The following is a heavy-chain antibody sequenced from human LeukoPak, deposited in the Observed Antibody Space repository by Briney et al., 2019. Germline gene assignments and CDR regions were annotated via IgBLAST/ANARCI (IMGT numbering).Heavy chain of an antibody. CDR1: GYTFTGYY. J-gene: IGHJ3*02. D-gene: IGHD3-3*01. CDR2: INPNSGGT. CDR3: ARVKTAIFGVETGAFDI. V-gene: IGHV1-2*02. Sequence: ASVKVSCKASGYTFTGYYMHWVRQAPGQGLEWMEWINPNSGGTNYAQKFQGRVTMTRDTSISTAYMELSRLKSDDTAVYYCARVKTAIFGVETGAFDIWGQGTMVTVSS.